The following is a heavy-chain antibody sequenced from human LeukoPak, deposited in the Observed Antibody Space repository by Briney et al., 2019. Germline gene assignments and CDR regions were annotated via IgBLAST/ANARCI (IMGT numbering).Heavy chain of an antibody. CDR3: ARDSTYYYDSGSSGPHYFDN. Sequence: PGGSLRLFCAACGNTLSSYAMHWVRQAPGKGLEWVSLISSGGTDEYYADSVKGRFTISRDNCKNTLYLQLNSLRGEDTAVYYCARDSTYYYDSGSSGPHYFDNWGQGTLVTVSS. CDR2: ISSGGTDE. D-gene: IGHD3-10*01. CDR1: GNTLSSYA. V-gene: IGHV3-30*01. J-gene: IGHJ4*02.